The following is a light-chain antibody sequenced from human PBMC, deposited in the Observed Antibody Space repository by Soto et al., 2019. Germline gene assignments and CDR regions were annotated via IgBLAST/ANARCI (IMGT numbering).Light chain of an antibody. J-gene: IGKJ2*01. CDR1: QSIRTD. CDR3: QQSYSTPYT. V-gene: IGKV1-39*01. CDR2: SAS. Sequence: DIQLTQSPSSLSASVGDRVTITCRASQSIRTDLNWYQQKPGKAPKLLIYSASSLQSGVPSRFSGSGSGTDFTLTISSLQPEDFAAYYCQQSYSTPYTFGPGTKLAIK.